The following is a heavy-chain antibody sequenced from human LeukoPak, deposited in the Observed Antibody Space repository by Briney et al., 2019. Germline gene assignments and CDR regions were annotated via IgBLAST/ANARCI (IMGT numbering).Heavy chain of an antibody. Sequence: ASVKVSCKASGYTFTGYYIHWVRQAPGQGLEWMGWINPNSGGTNNAQKFQGRVTMTRDTSISTAYMELSRLRSDDTAVYYCARSSRVRGADYWGQGTLVTVSS. CDR2: INPNSGGT. CDR1: GYTFTGYY. D-gene: IGHD3-10*01. CDR3: ARSSRVRGADY. J-gene: IGHJ4*02. V-gene: IGHV1-2*02.